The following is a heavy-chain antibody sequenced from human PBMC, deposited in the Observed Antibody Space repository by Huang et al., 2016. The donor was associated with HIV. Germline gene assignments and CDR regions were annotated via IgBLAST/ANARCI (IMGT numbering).Heavy chain of an antibody. V-gene: IGHV3-74*01. CDR2: IKSEGSST. Sequence: EVQLVESGGGLVQPGGSLRLSCAASGFSISSYWMHWVRQAPGKGLVGVSRIKSEGSSTSYAESVKGRFTISRDNAKNTLYLQMNSLRAEDTAVYYCARDPRIQSWLNFFDYWGQGTLVSVSS. CDR1: GFSISSYW. CDR3: ARDPRIQSWLNFFDY. D-gene: IGHD3-22*01. J-gene: IGHJ4*02.